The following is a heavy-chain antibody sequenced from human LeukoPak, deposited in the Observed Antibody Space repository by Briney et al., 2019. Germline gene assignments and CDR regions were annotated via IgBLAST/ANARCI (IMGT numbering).Heavy chain of an antibody. D-gene: IGHD3-10*01. CDR1: RFSFSAYP. Sequence: GGSLRLSCEASRFSFSAYPMGWVRRAPGKGLEWVSGISASGDVTFHADPVKGRFTISRDNSKNTLYLQMNSLRAEDTAVYYCAKTFTSRLLWFGELNHWGQGTLVTVSS. CDR2: ISASGDVT. J-gene: IGHJ5*02. CDR3: AKTFTSRLLWFGELNH. V-gene: IGHV3-23*01.